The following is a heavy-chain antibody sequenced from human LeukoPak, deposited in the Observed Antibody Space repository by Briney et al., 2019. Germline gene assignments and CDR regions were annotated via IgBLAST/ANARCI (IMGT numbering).Heavy chain of an antibody. V-gene: IGHV1-18*01. J-gene: IGHJ6*02. CDR2: ISAYNGNT. Sequence: ASVKVSCKASGYAFTSYGISWVRQASGQGLEWMGWISAYNGNTNYAQKLQGRVTMTTDTSTSTAYMELRSLRSDDTAVYYCAAAGIAARPYYYYGMDVWGQGTTVTVSS. D-gene: IGHD6-6*01. CDR3: AAAGIAARPYYYYGMDV. CDR1: GYAFTSYG.